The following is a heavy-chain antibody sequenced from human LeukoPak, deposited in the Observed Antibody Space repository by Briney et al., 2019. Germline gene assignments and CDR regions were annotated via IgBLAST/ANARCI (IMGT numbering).Heavy chain of an antibody. Sequence: APVKVSCKASGYTFTSYGISWVRQAPGQGLEWMGWISAYNGNTNYAQKLQGRVTMTTDTSTSTAYMELRSLRSDDTAVYYCARDPKKYNWNDVGSRGSVWFDPWGQGTLVTVSS. J-gene: IGHJ5*02. D-gene: IGHD1-1*01. CDR1: GYTFTSYG. V-gene: IGHV1-18*01. CDR2: ISAYNGNT. CDR3: ARDPKKYNWNDVGSRGSVWFDP.